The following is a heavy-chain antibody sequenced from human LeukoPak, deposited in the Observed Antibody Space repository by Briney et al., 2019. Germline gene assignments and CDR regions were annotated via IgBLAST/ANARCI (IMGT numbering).Heavy chain of an antibody. J-gene: IGHJ5*02. CDR1: GGSFSGYY. Sequence: SETLSLTCAVYGGSFSGYYLSWIRQPPGKGLEWIGEINHSGSANYNPSLKSRVTISVDTSKNQFSLKLSSVTAADTAVYYCARRRGYSGYPNWFDPWGQGTLITVSS. CDR2: INHSGSA. D-gene: IGHD5-12*01. CDR3: ARRRGYSGYPNWFDP. V-gene: IGHV4-34*01.